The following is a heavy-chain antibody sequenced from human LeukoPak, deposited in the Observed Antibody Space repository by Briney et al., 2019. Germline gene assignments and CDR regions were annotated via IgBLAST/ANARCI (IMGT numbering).Heavy chain of an antibody. CDR3: ARGRDLESAALNWFDP. V-gene: IGHV4-30-2*01. J-gene: IGHJ5*02. Sequence: SQTLSLTCTVSGGFISSGIYYWSWIRQPPGKGLEWIGYIYHSGSTYYNPSLNSRVTISLDRSNSQFSLKLSSVTAADTAVYYCARGRDLESAALNWFDPWGQGTLVTVSS. CDR1: GGFISSGIYY. CDR2: IYHSGST. D-gene: IGHD2-2*01.